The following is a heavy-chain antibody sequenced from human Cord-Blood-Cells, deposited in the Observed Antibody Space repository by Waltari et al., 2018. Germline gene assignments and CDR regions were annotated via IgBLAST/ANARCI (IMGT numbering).Heavy chain of an antibody. J-gene: IGHJ5*02. CDR3: ARGQRYPNWFDP. CDR1: GGSIRSGGSY. V-gene: IGHV4-31*03. Sequence: QVQLQESGPGLVKPSQTLSLTCTVPGGSIRSGGSYWSWIRQHPGKGLEWIGYIYYSGSTYYNPSLKSRVTISVDTSKNQFSLKLSSVTAADTAVYYCARGQRYPNWFDPWGQGTLVTVSS. D-gene: IGHD1-1*01. CDR2: IYYSGST.